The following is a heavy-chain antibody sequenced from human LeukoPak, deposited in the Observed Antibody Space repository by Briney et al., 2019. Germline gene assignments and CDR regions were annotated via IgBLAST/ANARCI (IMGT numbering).Heavy chain of an antibody. J-gene: IGHJ4*02. CDR1: GFSVRTTY. CDR3: TRSGYRHPYHFDS. Sequence: PGGSLRLSCAASGFSVRTTYMSWVRQAPGKRLEWVSVLYTGGGTDHADSVKGRSTISRDNSKNTLSLQMNSLRVEDTAIYYCTRSGYRHPYHFDSWGQGTLVIVSS. D-gene: IGHD3-22*01. CDR2: LYTGGGT. V-gene: IGHV3-53*01.